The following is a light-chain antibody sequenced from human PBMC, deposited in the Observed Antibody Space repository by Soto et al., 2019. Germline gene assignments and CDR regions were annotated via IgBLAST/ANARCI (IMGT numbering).Light chain of an antibody. CDR2: AAS. CDR3: QQYGSSPLYT. V-gene: IGKV3-20*01. Sequence: EIVLTQSPGSLSLSPGERATHTCRASQSVTNYYLAWYQQKPGQAPRLLIYAASSRATGIPDRFSGSGSGTDFTLTISRLEPEDFAVYYCQQYGSSPLYTFGHGTKLEIK. J-gene: IGKJ2*01. CDR1: QSVTNYY.